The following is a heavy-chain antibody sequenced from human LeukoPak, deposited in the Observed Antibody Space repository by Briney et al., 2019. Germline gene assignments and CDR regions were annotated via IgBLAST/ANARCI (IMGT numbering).Heavy chain of an antibody. J-gene: IGHJ4*02. V-gene: IGHV4-59*01. Sequence: SETLSLTCTVSGGSISSYYWSWIRQPPGKGLEWIGYIYYSGSTNYNPSLKSRVTISVDASKNQFSLKLSSVTAADTAVYYCASVDYYASYFDYWGQGTLVTVSS. D-gene: IGHD3-10*01. CDR2: IYYSGST. CDR1: GGSISSYY. CDR3: ASVDYYASYFDY.